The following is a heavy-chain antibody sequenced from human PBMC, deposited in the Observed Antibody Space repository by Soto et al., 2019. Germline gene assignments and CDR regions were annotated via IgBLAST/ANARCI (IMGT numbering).Heavy chain of an antibody. V-gene: IGHV4-4*07. CDR2: IYTSGST. J-gene: IGHJ6*02. D-gene: IGHD1-26*01. CDR1: GVSIRSYY. CDR3: AREGASGFGMDV. Sequence: ERLSLAGHVSGVSIRSYYWSWVRQPAGKPLEWIGRIYTSGSTNYNPSLKSRVSMSVDTSKNQFSLEVTSVTAADTAVYYCAREGASGFGMDVWGQGTKVTVSS.